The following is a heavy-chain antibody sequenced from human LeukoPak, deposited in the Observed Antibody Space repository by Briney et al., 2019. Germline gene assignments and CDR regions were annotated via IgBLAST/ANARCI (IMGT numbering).Heavy chain of an antibody. Sequence: GGSLRLSCAASGFTFSNYWMSWVRQAPAKGREWVANIKEDGSDKYYVDSVKGRITISRDNAKNSQYLQMNSLRAEDTAVYYCARDTGYNTFDYWGQGTLVTVSS. CDR1: GFTFSNYW. J-gene: IGHJ4*02. V-gene: IGHV3-7*05. CDR3: ARDTGYNTFDY. D-gene: IGHD5-24*01. CDR2: IKEDGSDK.